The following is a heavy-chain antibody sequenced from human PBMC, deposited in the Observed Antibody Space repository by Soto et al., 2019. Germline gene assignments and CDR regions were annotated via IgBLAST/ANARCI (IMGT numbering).Heavy chain of an antibody. D-gene: IGHD3-10*01. CDR1: GFTFNNYA. CDR2: ISASGGGT. J-gene: IGHJ4*02. Sequence: EVHLLESGGGLVQPGGSLKLSFAASGFTFNNYAMSWVRQAPGKGLEWVSAISASGGGTYYADSVKGRFIISRDNSMNTLYLQMNSLRAEDTAVYYCTKHIGGYWGQGTPVTVSS. CDR3: TKHIGGY. V-gene: IGHV3-23*01.